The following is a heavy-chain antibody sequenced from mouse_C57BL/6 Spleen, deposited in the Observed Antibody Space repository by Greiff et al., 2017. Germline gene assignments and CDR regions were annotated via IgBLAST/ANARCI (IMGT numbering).Heavy chain of an antibody. V-gene: IGHV1-59*01. Sequence: QVQLQQPGAELVRPGTSVKLSCKASGYTFTSYWMHWVKQRPGQGLEWIGVIDPSDSYTNYNQKFKGKATLTVDTSSSTAYMQLSSLTSEDSAVYYCVCLFYYWGQGTTLTVSS. CDR3: VCLFYY. CDR1: GYTFTSYW. J-gene: IGHJ2*01. CDR2: IDPSDSYT.